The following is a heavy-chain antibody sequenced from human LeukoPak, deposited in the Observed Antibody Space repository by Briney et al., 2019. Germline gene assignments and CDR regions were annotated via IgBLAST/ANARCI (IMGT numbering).Heavy chain of an antibody. J-gene: IGHJ6*02. V-gene: IGHV4-59*01. CDR1: GGSISSYY. CDR2: IYYSGST. CDR3: ASAPDYYYYGMDV. Sequence: SETLSLTCTVSGGSISSYYWSWIRQPPGKGLEWIGYIYYSGSTNYNPSLKSRVTISVDTSKNQFSLKLSSVTAADTAVYYCASAPDYYYYGMDVWGQGTTVTVSS.